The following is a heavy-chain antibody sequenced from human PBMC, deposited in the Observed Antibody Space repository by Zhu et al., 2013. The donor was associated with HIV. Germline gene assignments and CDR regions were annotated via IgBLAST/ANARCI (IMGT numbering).Heavy chain of an antibody. CDR3: ARNSLPFWRSGYHHFDY. CDR1: GYNFNNYA. CDR2: VNAGQANT. J-gene: IGHJ4*02. V-gene: IGHV1-3*01. D-gene: IGHD3-22*01. Sequence: QVQLVQSGAEVKKPGASVKVSCKTSGYNFNNYALYWVRQAPGQRLEWMGWVNAGQANTKYSQKFHGRITITRDTSASTAYMELSSLRSEDTAVYYCARNSLPFWRSGYHHFDYWGQGTLVTVS.